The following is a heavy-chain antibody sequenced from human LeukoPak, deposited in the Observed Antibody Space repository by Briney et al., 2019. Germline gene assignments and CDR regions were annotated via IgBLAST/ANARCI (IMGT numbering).Heavy chain of an antibody. V-gene: IGHV4-34*01. J-gene: IGHJ4*02. CDR1: GESLNSYH. CDR2: IYESGTT. CDR3: ARGAWATRLAS. D-gene: IGHD2-15*01. Sequence: PSETLSLTCAVYGESLNSYHWSWVRQPPGEGLEWIGEIYESGTTKYNPSLKSRVAISMVPSKQQFSLRLSSVTAADTAVYYCARGAWATRLASWGLGTPVIVSS.